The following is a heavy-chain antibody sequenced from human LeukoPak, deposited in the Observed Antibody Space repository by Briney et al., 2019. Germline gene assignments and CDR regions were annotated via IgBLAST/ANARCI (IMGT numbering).Heavy chain of an antibody. V-gene: IGHV1-2*06. CDR2: INPNSGGT. D-gene: IGHD1-26*01. CDR3: ARSSRLWFNDGRADKN. J-gene: IGHJ4*02. CDR1: GYTFTGYY. Sequence: ASVKVSCKASGYTFTGYYMHWVRQAPGQGLEWIGRINPNSGGTNYAQKFQGRVTMTRDTSISTAYMELSRLRSDDTAVYYCARSSRLWFNDGRADKNWGQGTLVTVSS.